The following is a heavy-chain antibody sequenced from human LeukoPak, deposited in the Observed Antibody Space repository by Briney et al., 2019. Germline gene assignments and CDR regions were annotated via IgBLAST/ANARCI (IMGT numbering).Heavy chain of an antibody. D-gene: IGHD3-9*01. CDR1: GFTFSSYG. V-gene: IGHV3-30*02. J-gene: IGHJ6*03. CDR3: ARNGRYFDWTKSYYYYYMDV. CDR2: IRYDGSNK. Sequence: GGSLRLSCAASGFTFSSYGMHWVRQAPGKGLEWVAFIRYDGSNKYYADSVKGRFAISRDNSKNTLYLQMNSLRAEDTAVYYCARNGRYFDWTKSYYYYYMDVWGKGTRSPSP.